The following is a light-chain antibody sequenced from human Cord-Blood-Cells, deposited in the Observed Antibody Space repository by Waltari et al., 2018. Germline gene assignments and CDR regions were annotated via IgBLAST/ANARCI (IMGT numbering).Light chain of an antibody. CDR2: GAS. CDR1: QSVSSN. J-gene: IGKJ3*01. V-gene: IGKV3-15*01. CDR3: QQYNNWPPFT. Sequence: EIVLTQSPATLSVPPGERATLPCRAGQSVSSNLTWYQQKPGQAPSLLTYGASNRATGIPSRYSGSGFGTEFTFTFSSLQSEELAVYYCQQYNNWPPFTFGPGTKVDIK.